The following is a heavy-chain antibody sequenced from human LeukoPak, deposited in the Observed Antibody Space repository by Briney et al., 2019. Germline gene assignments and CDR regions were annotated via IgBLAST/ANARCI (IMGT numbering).Heavy chain of an antibody. V-gene: IGHV4-59*01. Sequence: SETLSLTCTVSGGSISSYYWSWIRQPPGKGLEWIGYIYYSGSTNYNPSLKSRVTISVDTSKNQFSLKLSSVTAADTAVYYCARVRRIAVAHYYYYMDVWGKGTTVTVSS. J-gene: IGHJ6*03. D-gene: IGHD6-19*01. CDR2: IYYSGST. CDR1: GGSISSYY. CDR3: ARVRRIAVAHYYYYMDV.